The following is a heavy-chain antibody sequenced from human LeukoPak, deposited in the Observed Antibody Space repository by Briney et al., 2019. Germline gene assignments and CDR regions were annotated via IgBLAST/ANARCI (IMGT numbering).Heavy chain of an antibody. D-gene: IGHD3-22*01. CDR3: AREGSSGYYPY. CDR1: GFTFSSYP. CDR2: ISYDGSDK. Sequence: GGSLRLSCAASGFTFSSYPMHWVRQAPGKGLEWVAVISYDGSDKHYADPVKGRFTISRDNSKNTLYLQMNSLRAEGTAVYYCAREGSSGYYPYWGQGTLVTVSS. J-gene: IGHJ4*02. V-gene: IGHV3-30-3*01.